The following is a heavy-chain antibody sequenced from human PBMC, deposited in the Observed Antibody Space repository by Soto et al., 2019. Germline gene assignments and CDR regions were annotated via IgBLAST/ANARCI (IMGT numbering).Heavy chain of an antibody. D-gene: IGHD3-22*01. CDR3: GKDNGGYYDSSGNFEY. Sequence: GGSLRLSCAASGFRFDDYAMHWVRQVPGKGLEWVPGISWNSGSLGYGDSVKGRFTISRDNAKNSLYLQMNGLRPEDTAFYYCGKDNGGYYDSSGNFEYWGQGTLVTVSS. CDR2: ISWNSGSL. J-gene: IGHJ4*02. V-gene: IGHV3-9*01. CDR1: GFRFDDYA.